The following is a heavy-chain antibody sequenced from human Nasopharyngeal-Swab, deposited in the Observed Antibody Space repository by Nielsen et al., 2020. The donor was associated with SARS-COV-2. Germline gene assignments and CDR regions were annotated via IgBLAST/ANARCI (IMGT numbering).Heavy chain of an antibody. V-gene: IGHV3-15*01. CDR1: GFTPSNAW. CDR3: TTGYCSSTSCYHGDYYYYMDV. CDR2: IKSKTDGGTT. Sequence: GGSLRLSCLASGFTPSNAWMSWVRQAPGKGLEWVGRIKSKTDGGTTDYAAPVKGRFTISRDDSQNTLYLQMNSLKTEDTAVYYCTTGYCSSTSCYHGDYYYYMDVWGKGTTVTVSS. D-gene: IGHD2-2*01. J-gene: IGHJ6*03.